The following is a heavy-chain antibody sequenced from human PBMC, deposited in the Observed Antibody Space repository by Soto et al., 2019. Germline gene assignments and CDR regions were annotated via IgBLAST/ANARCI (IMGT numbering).Heavy chain of an antibody. Sequence: ASVKVSCKASGYTFTSYDINWVRQATGQGLEWMGWMNPNSGNTGYAQKFQGRVTMTRDTSISTAYMELSSLRSEDTAVYYCARQWELSGYYYGMDVWGQGTTVTVSS. J-gene: IGHJ6*02. CDR1: GYTFTSYD. CDR3: ARQWELSGYYYGMDV. D-gene: IGHD1-26*01. V-gene: IGHV1-8*01. CDR2: MNPNSGNT.